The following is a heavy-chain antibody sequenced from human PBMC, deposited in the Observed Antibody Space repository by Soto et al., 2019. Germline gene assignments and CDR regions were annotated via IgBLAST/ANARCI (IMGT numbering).Heavy chain of an antibody. CDR1: GGSIISYY. D-gene: IGHD2-15*01. Sequence: SETLSLTCTVSGGSIISYYWSWILQPPGKGLEWIGYIYYSGSTNYNPSLKSRVTISVDTSKNQFSLKLSSVTAADTAVYYCARVLVDCSGGSCYSSLVYYYYYYMDVWGKGTTVTVSS. CDR2: IYYSGST. V-gene: IGHV4-59*01. CDR3: ARVLVDCSGGSCYSSLVYYYYYYMDV. J-gene: IGHJ6*03.